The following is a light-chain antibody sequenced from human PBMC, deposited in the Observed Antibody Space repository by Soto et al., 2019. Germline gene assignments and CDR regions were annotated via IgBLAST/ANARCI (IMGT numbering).Light chain of an antibody. CDR3: QQRTNWPRSFT. V-gene: IGKV3-11*01. J-gene: IGKJ3*01. Sequence: EIVLPQSPATLSLSPGERATLSCRASQSVSSYLAWYQQKPGQAPRLLIYDTSKRATGIPARFSGSGSGTDFTLTISSLEPEDFAVYYCQQRTNWPRSFTFGPGTKVYIK. CDR1: QSVSSY. CDR2: DTS.